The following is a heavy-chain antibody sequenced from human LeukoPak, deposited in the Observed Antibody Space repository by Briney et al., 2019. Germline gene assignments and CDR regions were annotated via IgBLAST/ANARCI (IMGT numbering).Heavy chain of an antibody. D-gene: IGHD1-26*01. V-gene: IGHV3-23*01. J-gene: IGHJ4*02. CDR3: AKGYSGSYSAFDY. CDR1: GVTFSSYA. CDR2: ISSSGDST. Sequence: PGGSLRLSCAASGVTFSSYARIWVRQAPGKGLEWVSTISSSGDSTYYADSVKGRFTISRDNSKNTLYLQMNSRRAEDTAVYFCAKGYSGSYSAFDYWGQGTLVTVSS.